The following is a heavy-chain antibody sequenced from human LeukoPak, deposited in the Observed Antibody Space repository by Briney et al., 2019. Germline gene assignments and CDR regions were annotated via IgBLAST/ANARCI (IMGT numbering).Heavy chain of an antibody. CDR1: GGSISSGGYY. Sequence: PSETLSLTCTVSGGSISSGGYYWSWIRQHPGKGLEWIGEIYHSGSTNYNPSLKSRVTISVDKSKNQFPLKLSSVTAADTAVYYCASYSGYGKNWFDPWGQGTLVTVSS. CDR3: ASYSGYGKNWFDP. V-gene: IGHV4-39*06. J-gene: IGHJ5*02. CDR2: IYHSGST. D-gene: IGHD5-12*01.